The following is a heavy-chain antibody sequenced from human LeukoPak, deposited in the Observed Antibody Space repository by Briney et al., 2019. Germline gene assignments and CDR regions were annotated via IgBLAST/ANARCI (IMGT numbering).Heavy chain of an antibody. CDR3: AKDKLRSTHPNWFDP. Sequence: GSLILSCAASGFTFSSYAMSWVRPAPGKGLEWVSAISGSGSSTYYADSVKGRFTISRDNSKNTLYLQMNSLRAEDTAVYYCAKDKLRSTHPNWFDPWGQGTLVTVSS. CDR1: GFTFSSYA. CDR2: ISGSGSST. V-gene: IGHV3-23*01. J-gene: IGHJ5*02.